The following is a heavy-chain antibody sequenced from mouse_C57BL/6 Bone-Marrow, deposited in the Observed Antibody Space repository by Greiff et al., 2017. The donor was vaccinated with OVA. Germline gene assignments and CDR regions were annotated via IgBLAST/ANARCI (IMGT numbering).Heavy chain of an antibody. D-gene: IGHD1-1*01. Sequence: QVQLQQPGAELVKPGASVKLSCKASGYTFTSYWMQWVKQRPGQGLEWIGEIDPSDSYTNYNQKFKGKATLTVDTSSSTAYMQLSSLTSEDSAVYYCARSVLLRPLDYWGQGTTLTVSS. CDR3: ARSVLLRPLDY. CDR2: IDPSDSYT. V-gene: IGHV1-50*01. J-gene: IGHJ2*01. CDR1: GYTFTSYW.